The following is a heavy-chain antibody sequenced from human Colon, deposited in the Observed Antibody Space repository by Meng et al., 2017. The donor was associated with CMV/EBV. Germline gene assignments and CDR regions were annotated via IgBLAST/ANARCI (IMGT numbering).Heavy chain of an antibody. CDR1: GYTFTRYG. Sequence: QVQLMQSGAELKKPGASVKVSCKVSGYTFTRYGITWVRQAPGQGLEWLGWISAYNGNTNYAERFEGRVTMTTDTDTSTVFMELRSLTSDDTAEYYCARGEGYYDRWGQGTLVTVSS. D-gene: IGHD5-24*01. CDR3: ARGEGYYDR. V-gene: IGHV1-18*01. CDR2: ISAYNGNT. J-gene: IGHJ5*02.